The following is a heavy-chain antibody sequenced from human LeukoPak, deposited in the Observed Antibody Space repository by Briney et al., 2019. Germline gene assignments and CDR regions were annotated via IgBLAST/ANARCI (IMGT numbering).Heavy chain of an antibody. V-gene: IGHV1-18*01. CDR1: GYTFTSYG. CDR2: ISAYNGNT. J-gene: IGHJ4*02. CDR3: ALSMVEFDY. D-gene: IGHD2-15*01. Sequence: ASVTVSFKASGYTFTSYGISWVRQAPGQGLEWMGWISAYNGNTNYAQKPQGRVTMTTDTSTSTAYMELRSLRSDDTAVYYCALSMVEFDYWGQGTLVTVSS.